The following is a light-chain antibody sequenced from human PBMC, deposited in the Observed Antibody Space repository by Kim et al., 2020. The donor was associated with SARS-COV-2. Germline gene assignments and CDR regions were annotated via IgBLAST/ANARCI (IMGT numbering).Light chain of an antibody. CDR2: RNN. J-gene: IGLJ2*01. V-gene: IGLV1-47*01. CDR1: SSNIGSNY. CDR3: AAWGDSLSVV. Sequence: PGQRVTISCSGSSSNIGSNYVYWYQQLPGTAPKLLIYRNNQRPSGVPDRFSGSKSGTSASLAISGLRSEDEADYYCAAWGDSLSVVFGGGTKVTVL.